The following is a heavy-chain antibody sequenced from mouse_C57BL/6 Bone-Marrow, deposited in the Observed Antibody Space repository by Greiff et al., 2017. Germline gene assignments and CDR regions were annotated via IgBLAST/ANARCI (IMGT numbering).Heavy chain of an antibody. CDR2: IHPNSGST. CDR3: ARRGYYGSSSPWFAY. J-gene: IGHJ3*01. Sequence: QVQLQQPGAELVKPGASVKLSCKASGYTFTSYWMHWVKQRPGQGLEWIGMIHPNSGSTNYNEKFKSKATLTVDKSSSTAYMQLSSLTSEDSAVYYCARRGYYGSSSPWFAYWGQGTLDTVSA. CDR1: GYTFTSYW. V-gene: IGHV1-64*01. D-gene: IGHD1-1*01.